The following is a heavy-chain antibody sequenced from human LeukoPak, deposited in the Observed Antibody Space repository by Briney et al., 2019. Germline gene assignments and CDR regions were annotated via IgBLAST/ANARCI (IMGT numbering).Heavy chain of an antibody. J-gene: IGHJ5*02. V-gene: IGHV4-34*01. CDR2: INHSGST. CDR1: GFRFSDYY. CDR3: ARLNTNYGSGLNWFDP. D-gene: IGHD3-10*01. Sequence: PGGSLRLSCAASGFRFSDYYMSWIRQPPGKGLEWIGEINHSGSTNYNPSLKSRVTISVDTSKNQFSLKLSSVTAADTAVYYCARLNTNYGSGLNWFDPGGQGTLVTVSS.